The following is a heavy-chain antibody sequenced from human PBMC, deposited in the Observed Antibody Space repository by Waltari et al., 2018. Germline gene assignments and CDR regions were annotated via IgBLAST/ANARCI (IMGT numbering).Heavy chain of an antibody. CDR3: AGWIHIAFEY. CDR1: GFTVSSYW. J-gene: IGHJ4*02. CDR2: INQDGSQK. V-gene: IGHV3-7*01. Sequence: EEKLAESGGGLVQPGGSLRLSCPASGFTVSSYWMSWVRQAPGKGPEWVANINQDGSQKYYVDAVEGRFTISRDNDKNSLYLQMTSLRAEDTAVYYCAGWIHIAFEYWGQGTLVTVSS. D-gene: IGHD5-18*01.